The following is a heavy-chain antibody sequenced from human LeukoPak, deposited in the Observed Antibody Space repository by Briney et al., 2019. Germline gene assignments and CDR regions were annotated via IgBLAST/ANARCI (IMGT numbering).Heavy chain of an antibody. J-gene: IGHJ1*01. CDR2: IYTSGST. Sequence: SQTLSLTCTVSGGSISSGTYYWSWIRQPAGKGLEWIGRIYTSGSTNYNPSLKSRVTISVDTSKNRFSLKLSSVTAADTAVYYCARVGYYESIQHWGQGTLVTVSS. CDR3: ARVGYYESIQH. CDR1: GGSISSGTYY. D-gene: IGHD3-22*01. V-gene: IGHV4-61*02.